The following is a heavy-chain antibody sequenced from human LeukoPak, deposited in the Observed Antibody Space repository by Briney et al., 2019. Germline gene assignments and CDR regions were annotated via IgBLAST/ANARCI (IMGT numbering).Heavy chain of an antibody. CDR2: ISYDGSNK. Sequence: GRSLRLSCAASGFTFSSYAMHWVRQAPGKGLEWVAVISYDGSNKYYADSVKGRFTISRDNSKNTLYLQMNSLRAEDTAVYYCARVRLSAFDIWGQGTMVTVSS. CDR3: ARVRLSAFDI. V-gene: IGHV3-30*04. J-gene: IGHJ3*02. D-gene: IGHD3-16*02. CDR1: GFTFSSYA.